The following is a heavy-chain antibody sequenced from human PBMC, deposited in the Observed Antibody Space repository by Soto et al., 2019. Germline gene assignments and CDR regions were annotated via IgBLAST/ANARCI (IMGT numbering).Heavy chain of an antibody. CDR2: MYYNGNT. CDR3: ARLQIYDSRAAPTPIFHP. CDR1: GGSFTSTNYF. J-gene: IGHJ1*01. D-gene: IGHD3-22*01. V-gene: IGHV4-39*01. Sequence: QLQESGPGLVKPSETLSLTCTVSGGSFTSTNYFWGWIRQPPGKGLEWIGNMYYNGNTFYSPSLTSHVTMSVATTTRQSALDLSSVSAADTAMYYSARLQIYDSRAAPTPIFHPWGLGAMVTVSS.